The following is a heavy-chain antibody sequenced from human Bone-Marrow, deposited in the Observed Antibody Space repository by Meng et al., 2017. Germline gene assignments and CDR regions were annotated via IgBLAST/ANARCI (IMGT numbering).Heavy chain of an antibody. J-gene: IGHJ4*02. CDR1: GYTFTSYD. CDR3: ARYAATMASFDY. V-gene: IGHV1-8*03. D-gene: IGHD5-12*01. Sequence: ASVKVSCKASGYTFTSYDINWVRQATGQGLEGMGWMNPNSGNTGYAQKCQGRVTITRNTSISTAYMELSSLRSEDTSVYYCARYAATMASFDYWGQGTLVTVSS. CDR2: MNPNSGNT.